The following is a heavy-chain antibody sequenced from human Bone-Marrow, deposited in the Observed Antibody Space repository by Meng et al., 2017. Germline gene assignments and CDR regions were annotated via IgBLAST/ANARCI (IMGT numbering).Heavy chain of an antibody. Sequence: SVKVSCKASGGTFSSYAISWVRQAPGQGLEWMGGIIPIFGTANYAQKFQGRVTITADESTSTAYMELSSLRSEDTAVYYCARDRHSYGRTQEPCCFYYYYCGMDVWGQGTTVTVSS. CDR1: GGTFSSYA. CDR3: ARDRHSYGRTQEPCCFYYYYCGMDV. J-gene: IGHJ6*02. D-gene: IGHD5-18*01. CDR2: IIPIFGTA. V-gene: IGHV1-69*13.